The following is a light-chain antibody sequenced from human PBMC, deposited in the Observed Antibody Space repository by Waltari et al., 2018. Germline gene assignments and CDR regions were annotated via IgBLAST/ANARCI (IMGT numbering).Light chain of an antibody. V-gene: IGKV4-1*01. CDR3: HQYYSVPYT. Sequence: DIVMTQSPDSLPVSLGERATINCKSSQSVFNTRNLLAWYQQKPGQPPQLLIYWASPRESRVPDRFSGSASGTDFTLTISSLQAEDVAVYYCHQYYSVPYTFGQGTKLEIK. CDR1: QSVFNTRNL. CDR2: WAS. J-gene: IGKJ2*01.